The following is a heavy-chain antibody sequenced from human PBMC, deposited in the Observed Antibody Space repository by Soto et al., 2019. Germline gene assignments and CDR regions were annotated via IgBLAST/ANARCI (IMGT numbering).Heavy chain of an antibody. J-gene: IGHJ6*03. D-gene: IGHD2-2*03. CDR1: GYSFTSYW. CDR2: IYPGDSDT. CDR3: ARSGYCSSTSCYLGYYYYMDV. V-gene: IGHV5-51*01. Sequence: PGESLKISCKGSGYSFTSYWIGWVRQMPGKGLEWMGIIYPGDSDTRYSPPFQGQVTISADKSISTAYLQWSSLKASDTAMYYCARSGYCSSTSCYLGYYYYMDVWGKGTTVTVSS.